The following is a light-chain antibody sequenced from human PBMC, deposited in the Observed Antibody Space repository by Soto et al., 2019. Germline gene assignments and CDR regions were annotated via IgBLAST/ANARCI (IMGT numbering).Light chain of an antibody. Sequence: QSVLTQPPSASASPGQSVTISCTGTSRDVGGYDYVSWYQHHPGQAPKLMIYEVTKRPSGVPDRFSGSKSGNTASLTVSGLLAEDEADYYCASYAGGNQVFGNGTKVTVL. V-gene: IGLV2-8*01. J-gene: IGLJ1*01. CDR2: EVT. CDR3: ASYAGGNQV. CDR1: SRDVGGYDY.